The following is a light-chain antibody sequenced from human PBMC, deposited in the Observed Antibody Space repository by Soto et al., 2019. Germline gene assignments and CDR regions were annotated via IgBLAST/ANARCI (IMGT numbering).Light chain of an antibody. CDR3: QQYGMSPRT. V-gene: IGKV3-20*01. J-gene: IGKJ1*01. Sequence: EIVLTQSPGTLSFSPGERATLSCRASQSVSSSSLAWYQQKPGQAPRLLIYDASSRATGIPDRFSGSGSGTDFTLTISRLEPEDFAVYYCQQYGMSPRTFGQGTKVEIK. CDR1: QSVSSSS. CDR2: DAS.